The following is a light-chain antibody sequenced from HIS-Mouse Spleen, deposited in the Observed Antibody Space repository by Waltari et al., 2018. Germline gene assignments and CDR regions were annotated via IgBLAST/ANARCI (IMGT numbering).Light chain of an antibody. CDR2: WAS. CDR3: QQYYSTPYT. J-gene: IGKJ2*01. CDR1: QSVLYSSKHKNY. Sequence: DIVMTQSPDSLAVSLGERATINCKSSQSVLYSSKHKNYFAWYQQKPGQPPKLLIYWASTRESGVPDRFSGSGSGTDFTLTISSLQAEDVAVYYCQQYYSTPYTFGQGTKLEIK. V-gene: IGKV4-1*01.